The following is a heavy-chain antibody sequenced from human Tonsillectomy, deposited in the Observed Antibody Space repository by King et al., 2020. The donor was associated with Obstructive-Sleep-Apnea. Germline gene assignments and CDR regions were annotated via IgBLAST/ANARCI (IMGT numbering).Heavy chain of an antibody. V-gene: IGHV3-33*01. CDR3: ARGDEQWLVPAY. Sequence: VQLVESGGVVVQPGRSLRLSFTASGFTFSSYGMHWVRQSPGQGREWVAVIWYDGSNKYYADYAKGRFTISRDTSKNTLYLQMNSLRAEATAVYYCARGDEQWLVPAYWGQGTLVTVSS. D-gene: IGHD6-19*01. CDR1: GFTFSSYG. J-gene: IGHJ4*02. CDR2: IWYDGSNK.